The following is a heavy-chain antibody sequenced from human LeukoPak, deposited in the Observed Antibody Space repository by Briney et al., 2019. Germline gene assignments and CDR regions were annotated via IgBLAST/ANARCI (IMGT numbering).Heavy chain of an antibody. Sequence: HGGCLRLSCTASGFTFSEHSMNWVRQAPGEGLEWVSYISMKSKSIYYADSVRGRFIISRDNGKNSLSLQMNSLTAEDTAIYYCARDGSPSFYYYYMDVWGKGTTVTVSS. CDR1: GFTFSEHS. J-gene: IGHJ6*03. CDR3: ARDGSPSFYYYYMDV. D-gene: IGHD2-2*03. V-gene: IGHV3-48*01. CDR2: ISMKSKSI.